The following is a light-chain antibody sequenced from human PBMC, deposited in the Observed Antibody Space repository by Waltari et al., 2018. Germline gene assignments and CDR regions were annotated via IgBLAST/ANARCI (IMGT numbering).Light chain of an antibody. Sequence: QSALTQPASVSGSPGQSITIPCTGTSSDIRGYNYFSWYQHPAGKSPKLIIYEVSNRPSGVSNRFSGSKSGNTASLTISGLQAEDEANYFCSSYTSTSSLYVFGTATEVTVL. CDR2: EVS. CDR1: SSDIRGYNY. V-gene: IGLV2-14*01. CDR3: SSYTSTSSLYV. J-gene: IGLJ1*01.